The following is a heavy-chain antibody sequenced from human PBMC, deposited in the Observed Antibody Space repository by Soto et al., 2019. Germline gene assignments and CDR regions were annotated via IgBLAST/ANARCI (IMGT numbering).Heavy chain of an antibody. CDR2: ISGSGGST. J-gene: IGHJ4*02. Sequence: GGSLRLSCAASGFTFSSYAMSWVRQAPGKGLEWVSAISGSGGSTYYADSVKGRFTISRDNSKNTLYLQMNSLRAEDTAVYYCAKDNDYYGSGSYSDYWGQGTLVTVSS. D-gene: IGHD3-10*01. V-gene: IGHV3-23*01. CDR3: AKDNDYYGSGSYSDY. CDR1: GFTFSSYA.